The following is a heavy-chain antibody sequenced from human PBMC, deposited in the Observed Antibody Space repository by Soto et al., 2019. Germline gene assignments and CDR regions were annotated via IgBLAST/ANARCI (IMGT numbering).Heavy chain of an antibody. CDR1: GVTFSSYA. Sequence: EVQLLESGGGLVQPGGSLRLSCAASGVTFSSYAMSWVRQAPGKGLEWVSAISGSGGSTYYADSVKSRFTISRDNSKNTLYLQMNSVRAADTAVYYCAKVVYYDILTGYGRSDWGQGTMVTVSS. D-gene: IGHD3-9*01. J-gene: IGHJ3*01. CDR2: ISGSGGST. V-gene: IGHV3-23*01. CDR3: AKVVYYDILTGYGRSD.